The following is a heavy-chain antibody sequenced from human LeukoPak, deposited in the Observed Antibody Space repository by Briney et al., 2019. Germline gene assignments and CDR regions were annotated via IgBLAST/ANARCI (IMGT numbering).Heavy chain of an antibody. D-gene: IGHD3-3*01. CDR2: LYYSGST. Sequence: PSETLSLTCTVSGGSISSASYFWGWIRQPPGKGLEWIGTLYYSGSTYYNASLRSRVTMSGDTSRNQFSLKLSSVTAADTAVYYCARRSTIFGVVTVAAGMDVWGQGTTVTVSS. CDR1: GGSISSASYF. CDR3: ARRSTIFGVVTVAAGMDV. V-gene: IGHV4-39*01. J-gene: IGHJ6*02.